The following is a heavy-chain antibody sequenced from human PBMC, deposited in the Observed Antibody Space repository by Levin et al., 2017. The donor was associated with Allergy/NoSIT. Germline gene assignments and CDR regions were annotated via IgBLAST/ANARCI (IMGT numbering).Heavy chain of an antibody. CDR2: IDPSDSYT. J-gene: IGHJ4*02. V-gene: IGHV5-10-1*01. Sequence: GGSLRLSCKGSGYSFTSYWISWVRQMPGKGLEWMGRIDPSDSYTNYSPSFQGHVTISADKSISTPYLQWSSLKASDTAMYYCAIHVDPPRSNSGWYLDYFDYWGQGTLVTVSS. D-gene: IGHD6-19*01. CDR1: GYSFTSYW. CDR3: AIHVDPPRSNSGWYLDYFDY.